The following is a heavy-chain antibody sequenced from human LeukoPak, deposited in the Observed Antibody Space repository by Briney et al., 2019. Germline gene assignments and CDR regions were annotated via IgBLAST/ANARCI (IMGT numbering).Heavy chain of an antibody. Sequence: ASVKVSCKPSGNTLTSDYMNRVRQAPGQGLEWMGIINPSGGSTSYAQKFQGRVTMTRDTSTSTVYMELSSLRSEDTAVYYCASKIPSSSWFWFDPWGQGTLVTVSS. CDR2: INPSGGST. J-gene: IGHJ5*02. V-gene: IGHV1-46*01. CDR1: GNTLTSDY. CDR3: ASKIPSSSWFWFDP. D-gene: IGHD6-13*01.